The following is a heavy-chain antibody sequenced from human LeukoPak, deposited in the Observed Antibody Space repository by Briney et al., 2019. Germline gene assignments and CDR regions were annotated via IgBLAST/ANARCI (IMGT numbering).Heavy chain of an antibody. CDR1: GFSFSTSW. Sequence: GGSLRLSCAASGFSFSTSWMHWLRQGPGRGLVWVSRITSDGRTSIYADSVKGRFSISRDNSKNTLYLQMNSLRADDTAVYYCARDRYYVPDYWGQGTLVTVSS. D-gene: IGHD3-10*02. CDR3: ARDRYYVPDY. J-gene: IGHJ4*02. V-gene: IGHV3-74*01. CDR2: ITSDGRTS.